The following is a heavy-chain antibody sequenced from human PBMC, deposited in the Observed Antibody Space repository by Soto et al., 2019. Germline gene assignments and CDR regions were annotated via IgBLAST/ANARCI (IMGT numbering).Heavy chain of an antibody. Sequence: EVQLLESGGGIVQPGGSLGSSCVAPGFPFRNFALSGVRRAPGRGREWVSAIRGTGGETFYADSVKGRFTISRDNSKNTLYLQMNSLRDEDTALYFCAQDRGWGVVSPSHDYWGQGTLVTVSS. D-gene: IGHD2-21*01. CDR2: IRGTGGET. CDR3: AQDRGWGVVSPSHDY. V-gene: IGHV3-23*01. CDR1: GFPFRNFA. J-gene: IGHJ4*02.